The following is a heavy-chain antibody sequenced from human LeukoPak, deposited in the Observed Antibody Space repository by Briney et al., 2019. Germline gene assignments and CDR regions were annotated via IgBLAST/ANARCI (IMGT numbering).Heavy chain of an antibody. Sequence: PGGSLRLSCAVSGFAFGSEAMSWVRQSPARGLEWVASISPGGGTTYYADYVKGRFTISRDNAKNSLYLQMNSLRAEDTALYYCAKDIRGSSWYGANHLGVFDYWGQGTLVTVSS. V-gene: IGHV3-23*01. CDR2: ISPGGGTT. J-gene: IGHJ4*02. CDR1: GFAFGSEA. CDR3: AKDIRGSSWYGANHLGVFDY. D-gene: IGHD6-13*01.